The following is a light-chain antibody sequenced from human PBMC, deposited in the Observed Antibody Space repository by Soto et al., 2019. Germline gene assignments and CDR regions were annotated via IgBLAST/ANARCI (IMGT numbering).Light chain of an antibody. CDR3: QQYNSPIT. CDR2: DAS. CDR1: QSISSW. Sequence: DIQMTQSPSTLSASIGDIVIITFRSSQSISSWLAWYQQKPGKAPKLLIYDASSLESGVPSRFSGVGSGTDFTLTISSLQPDDFATYYCQQYNSPITFGQGTRLEI. V-gene: IGKV1-5*01. J-gene: IGKJ5*01.